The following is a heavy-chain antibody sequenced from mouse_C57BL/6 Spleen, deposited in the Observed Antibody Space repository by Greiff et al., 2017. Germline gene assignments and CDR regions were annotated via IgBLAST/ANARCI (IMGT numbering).Heavy chain of an antibody. V-gene: IGHV1-82*01. CDR2: IYPGDGDT. CDR3: ARGAEEFAY. J-gene: IGHJ3*01. CDR1: GYAFSSSW. Sequence: QVQLQQSGPELVKPGASVKISCKASGYAFSSSWMNWVKQRPGKGLEWIGRIYPGDGDTNYNGKFKGKATLTADKSSSTAYMQLSSLTSEDSAVYFCARGAEEFAYWGQGTLVTVSA.